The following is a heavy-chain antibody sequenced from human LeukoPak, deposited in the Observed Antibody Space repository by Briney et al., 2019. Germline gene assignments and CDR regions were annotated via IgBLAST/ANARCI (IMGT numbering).Heavy chain of an antibody. J-gene: IGHJ3*01. CDR2: IKGRAGRGTA. D-gene: IGHD5-18*01. Sequence: GGSLRLSCQVSGFTFNEAWMTWVRQAPGSWLGWDARIKGRAGRGTADYDADYAAPGKGRFTISRDESNNVVSLQMSSLKSEDAAVYYCTTGLCMGTACHWDDAFYVWGQETAVTVSS. V-gene: IGHV3-15*01. CDR1: GFTFNEAW. CDR3: TTGLCMGTACHWDDAFYV.